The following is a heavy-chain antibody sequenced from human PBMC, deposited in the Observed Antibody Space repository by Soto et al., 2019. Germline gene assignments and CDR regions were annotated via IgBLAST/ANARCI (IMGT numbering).Heavy chain of an antibody. CDR1: GFTFSSYW. V-gene: IGHV3-74*01. CDR2: INSDGSST. Sequence: PGGSLRLSCAASGFTFSSYWMHWVRQAPGKGLVWVSRINSDGSSTSYADSVKGRFTISRDNAKNTLYLQMNSLRAEDTAVYYCARGVYSSDFDYWGQGTLVTVSS. J-gene: IGHJ4*02. D-gene: IGHD6-19*01. CDR3: ARGVYSSDFDY.